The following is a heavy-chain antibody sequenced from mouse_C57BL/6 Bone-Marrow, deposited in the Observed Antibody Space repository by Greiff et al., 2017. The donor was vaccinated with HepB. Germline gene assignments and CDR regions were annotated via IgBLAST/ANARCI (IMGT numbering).Heavy chain of an antibody. CDR2: ISYDGSN. Sequence: EVQLQQSGPGLVKPSQSLSLTCSVTGYSITSGYYWNWIRQFPGNKLEWMGYISYDGSNNYNPSLKNRISITRDTSKNQFFLKLNSVTTEDTATYYCAREVYYFDYWGQGTTLTVSS. CDR1: GYSITSGYY. CDR3: AREVYYFDY. J-gene: IGHJ2*01. V-gene: IGHV3-6*01.